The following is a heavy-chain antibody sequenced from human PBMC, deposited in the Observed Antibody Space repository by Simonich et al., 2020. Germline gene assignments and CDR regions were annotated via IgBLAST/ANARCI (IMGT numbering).Heavy chain of an antibody. CDR3: ARGKGWKNAFDI. J-gene: IGHJ3*02. CDR1: GGSFSGYY. D-gene: IGHD1-1*01. Sequence: QVQLQQWGAGLLKPSETLSLTCAVYGGSFSGYYWSWIRQPPGKGLEWIGEIKYSGSANYNPSLESRVTISVDTSKNQFSLKLSSVTAADTAVYYCARGKGWKNAFDIWGQGTMVTVSS. V-gene: IGHV4-34*01. CDR2: IKYSGSA.